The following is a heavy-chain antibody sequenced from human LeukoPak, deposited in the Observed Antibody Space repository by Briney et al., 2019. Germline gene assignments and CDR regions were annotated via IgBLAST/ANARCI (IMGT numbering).Heavy chain of an antibody. D-gene: IGHD4-17*01. Sequence: SETLSLTCTVSGGSICSGGYYWSWIRHHPGKGLEWIGYIYYSGSTHYNPSLKSRVTISVDTSKNQFSLKLSSVTAADSAVYYCARGAYGDSLSWFDPWGQGTLVTVSS. V-gene: IGHV4-31*03. CDR3: ARGAYGDSLSWFDP. J-gene: IGHJ5*02. CDR2: IYYSGST. CDR1: GGSICSGGYY.